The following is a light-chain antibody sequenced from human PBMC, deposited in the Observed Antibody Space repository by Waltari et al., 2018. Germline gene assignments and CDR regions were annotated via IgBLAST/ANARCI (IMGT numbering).Light chain of an antibody. J-gene: IGKJ3*01. CDR3: QQYYSSPPVT. CDR1: QSVFYSPTNKNY. CDR2: WAS. Sequence: DFVMTQSPDSLAVSLGERATINCRSSQSVFYSPTNKNYLAWYQQKPGQPPKLLIYWASTRQSGVPDRFSGSGSGTDFTLTITNLQAEDVAVYYCQQYYSSPPVTFGTGTKVEIK. V-gene: IGKV4-1*01.